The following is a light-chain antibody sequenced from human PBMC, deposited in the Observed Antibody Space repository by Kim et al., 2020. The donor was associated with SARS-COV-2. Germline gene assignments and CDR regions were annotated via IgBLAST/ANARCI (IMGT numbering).Light chain of an antibody. J-gene: IGLJ2*01. Sequence: QSALTQPPSVSGASGQRVTISCTGSSSNIGAGYDVHWYQQLPGTAPKLLISANNNRPSGVPDRFSGSRSVTSASLAITGLQAEDEADYYCQSYDSSLSVVVFGGGTQLTVL. CDR1: SSNIGAGYD. CDR2: ANN. CDR3: QSYDSSLSVVV. V-gene: IGLV1-40*01.